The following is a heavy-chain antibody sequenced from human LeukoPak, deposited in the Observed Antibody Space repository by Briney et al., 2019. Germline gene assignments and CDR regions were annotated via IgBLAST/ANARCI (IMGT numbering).Heavy chain of an antibody. D-gene: IGHD3-22*01. V-gene: IGHV1-46*01. CDR3: ARNHDSSGYTFDY. CDR1: GYTFTSNY. Sequence: ASVKVSCKASGYTFTSNYMHWVRQAPGQGREWMGIINPSGGSTNYAQKFQGRVTMTSDTSTSTVYMELSSLRSEDTAVYYCARNHDSSGYTFDYWGQGTLVTVSS. CDR2: INPSGGST. J-gene: IGHJ4*02.